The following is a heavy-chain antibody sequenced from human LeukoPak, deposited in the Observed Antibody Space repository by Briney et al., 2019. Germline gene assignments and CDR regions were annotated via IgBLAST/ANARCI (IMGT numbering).Heavy chain of an antibody. V-gene: IGHV3-7*03. D-gene: IGHD3-16*01. CDR3: ARGGGLDV. Sequence: PGGSLRLSCAASGFTFSSYWMNWARQAPGQGLEWVASINHNGNVNYYVDSVKGRFTISRYNAKNSLYLQMSNLRAEDTAVYFCARGGGLDVWGQGATVTVSS. J-gene: IGHJ6*02. CDR1: GFTFSSYW. CDR2: INHNGNVN.